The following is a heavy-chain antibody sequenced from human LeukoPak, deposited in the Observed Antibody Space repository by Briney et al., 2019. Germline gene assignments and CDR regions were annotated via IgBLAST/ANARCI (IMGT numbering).Heavy chain of an antibody. V-gene: IGHV3-21*01. J-gene: IGHJ5*02. CDR2: ITESGDSV. Sequence: GGSLRLSCAASGFTFSIHSMNWVRQAPGKGLEWVSLITESGDSVYYADSVKGRFTISRDNAKNSLFLQMNSLRAEDTAVYYCARDSVYYGSGSYTNWFDPWGQGTLVTVSS. D-gene: IGHD3-10*01. CDR1: GFTFSIHS. CDR3: ARDSVYYGSGSYTNWFDP.